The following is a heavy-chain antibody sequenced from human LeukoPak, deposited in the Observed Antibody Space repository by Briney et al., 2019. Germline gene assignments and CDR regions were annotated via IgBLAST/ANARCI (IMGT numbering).Heavy chain of an antibody. D-gene: IGHD3-16*01. CDR2: ISSSSSTI. Sequence: GGSLRLSCAASGFTFSSYSMNWVRQAPGKGLEWVSYISSSSSTIYYADSVKGRFTISRDNAKNSLYLQMNSLRAEDTAVYYCARYSFVGCFDPWGQGTLVTVSS. CDR3: ARYSFVGCFDP. V-gene: IGHV3-48*04. J-gene: IGHJ5*02. CDR1: GFTFSSYS.